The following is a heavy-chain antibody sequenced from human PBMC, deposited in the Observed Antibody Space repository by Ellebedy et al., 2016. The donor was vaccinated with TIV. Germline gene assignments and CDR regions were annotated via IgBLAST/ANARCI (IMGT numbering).Heavy chain of an antibody. V-gene: IGHV4-4*02. Sequence: GSLRLXCVVSDDAFSTTNSRWGCVRQPPGKGWEWIGEIFHTGGTNYNPSLWSRVTMSVDKSRSQLSLQLTSVTAAETAVYYCVKVAAYCLEYWGQGTLVTVSS. CDR2: IFHTGGT. D-gene: IGHD2-15*01. CDR3: VKVAAYCLEY. CDR1: DDAFSTTNSR. J-gene: IGHJ4*02.